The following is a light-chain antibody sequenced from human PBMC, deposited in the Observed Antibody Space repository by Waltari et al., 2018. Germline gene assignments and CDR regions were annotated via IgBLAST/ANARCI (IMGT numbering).Light chain of an antibody. CDR3: TSYTSSSTYV. Sequence: HSALTQPASASGSPGQSLTIPCPGTSRDVGGYNYVSWYQHHPGKAPKLMNYHVNKRPSGVSDRFSGSKSGNTASLTISVRQTEDEADYYCTSYTSSSTYVFGIGTKVTVL. J-gene: IGLJ1*01. V-gene: IGLV2-14*03. CDR2: HVN. CDR1: SRDVGGYNY.